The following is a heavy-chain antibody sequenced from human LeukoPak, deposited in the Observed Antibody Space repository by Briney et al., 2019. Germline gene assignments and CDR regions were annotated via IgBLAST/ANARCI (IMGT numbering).Heavy chain of an antibody. CDR2: INQGGTEK. CDR3: ARLLFGGYSDY. V-gene: IGHV3-7*01. J-gene: IGHJ4*02. Sequence: PGESLRLSCAASRFTFSNYWMSWVRQAPGKGLEWVASINQGGTEKHFADSVKGRFTISRDNAQNSLYVQMNSLRAEDTAVYYCARLLFGGYSDYWGQGTLVTVSS. D-gene: IGHD2-15*01. CDR1: RFTFSNYW.